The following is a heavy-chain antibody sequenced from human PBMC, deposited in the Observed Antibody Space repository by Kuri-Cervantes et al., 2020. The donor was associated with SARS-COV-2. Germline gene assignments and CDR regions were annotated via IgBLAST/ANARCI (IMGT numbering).Heavy chain of an antibody. Sequence: GGSLRLSCAASGFTFSSYWMSWVRQAPGKGLEWVANIKQDGSEKYYADSVKGRFTISRDNSKNTLYLQMNSLRAEDTAVYYCAREVIGSYSAFDIWGQGTMVTVSS. V-gene: IGHV3-7*01. D-gene: IGHD1-26*01. CDR1: GFTFSSYW. CDR2: IKQDGSEK. CDR3: AREVIGSYSAFDI. J-gene: IGHJ3*02.